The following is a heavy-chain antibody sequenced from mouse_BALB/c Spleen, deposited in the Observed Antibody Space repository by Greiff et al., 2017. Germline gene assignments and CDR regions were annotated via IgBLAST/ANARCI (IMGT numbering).Heavy chain of an antibody. CDR1: GYTFTSYW. CDR2: INPSNGLT. D-gene: IGHD1-1*01. V-gene: IGHV1S81*02. J-gene: IGHJ3*01. Sequence: QFQLQQPGAELVKPGASVKLSCKASGYTFTSYWMHWVKQRPGQGLEWIGEINPSNGLTNYNEKFKSKATLTVDKSSSTAYMQLSSLTSEDTAVYYYARDYGSYWGQGTLVTVCA. CDR3: ARDYGSY.